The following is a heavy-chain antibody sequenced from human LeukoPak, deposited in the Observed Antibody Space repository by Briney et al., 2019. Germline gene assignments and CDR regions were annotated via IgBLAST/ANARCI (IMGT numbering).Heavy chain of an antibody. CDR1: GGSFSGYY. CDR3: ARRVLAAAAFFDY. CDR2: INHSGST. J-gene: IGHJ4*02. Sequence: SETLSLTCAVYGGSFSGYYWSWIRQPPGKGLEWIGEINHSGSTNYNPSLKSRVTISVDTSKNQFSLKLSSVTAADTAVYYCARRVLAAAAFFDYWGQGALVTVSS. D-gene: IGHD6-13*01. V-gene: IGHV4-34*01.